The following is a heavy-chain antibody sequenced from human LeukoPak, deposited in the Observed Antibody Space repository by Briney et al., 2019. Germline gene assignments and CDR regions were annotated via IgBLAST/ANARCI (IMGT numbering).Heavy chain of an antibody. CDR3: ARGADYGSGSYDY. D-gene: IGHD3-10*01. CDR2: IYHSGST. Sequence: PSETLSLTCAVSGGSISSGGYSWSWIRQPPGKGLEWIGYIYHSGSTYYNPSLKSRVTISVGRSKNQFSLKLSSVTAADTAVYYCARGADYGSGSYDYWGQGTLVTVSS. J-gene: IGHJ4*02. CDR1: GGSISSGGYS. V-gene: IGHV4-30-2*01.